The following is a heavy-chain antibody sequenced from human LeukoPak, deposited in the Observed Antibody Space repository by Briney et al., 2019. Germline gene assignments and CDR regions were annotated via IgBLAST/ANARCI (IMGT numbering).Heavy chain of an antibody. CDR3: ARDPPDADYYDSSGYRGTNWFDP. CDR1: GYSISSGYY. CDR2: IYHSGGT. D-gene: IGHD3-22*01. J-gene: IGHJ5*02. Sequence: SETLSLTCTVSGYSISSGYYWGWIRQPPGKGLEWIGSIYHSGGTYYNPSLKSRVTISVDTSKNQFSLKLSSVTAADTAVYYCARDPPDADYYDSSGYRGTNWFDPWGQGTLVTVSS. V-gene: IGHV4-38-2*02.